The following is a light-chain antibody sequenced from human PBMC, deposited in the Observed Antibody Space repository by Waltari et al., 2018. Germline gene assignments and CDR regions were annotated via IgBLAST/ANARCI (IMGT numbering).Light chain of an antibody. J-gene: IGKJ1*01. CDR1: QTIRNY. Sequence: DIQMTQSPSSLSASVGDRVTITCRASQTIRNYLNWYQQKQGKAPKLLISGASSLQRGVPSRFSGSGSGTDFTLTITSLQPEDFATYYCHQSHSAPWTFGQGTKVEIK. V-gene: IGKV1-39*01. CDR3: HQSHSAPWT. CDR2: GAS.